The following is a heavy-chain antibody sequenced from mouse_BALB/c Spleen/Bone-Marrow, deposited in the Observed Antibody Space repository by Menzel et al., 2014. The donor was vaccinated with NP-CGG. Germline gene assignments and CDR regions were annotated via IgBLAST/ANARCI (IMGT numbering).Heavy chain of an antibody. CDR2: ISSGGSYT. V-gene: IGHV5-9-3*01. CDR3: ARQGDGYFAY. Sequence: EVKLMESGGGLVKPGGSLKLSCAASGFTFSSYAMSWVRQTPEKRLEWVATISSGGSYTYYPDSVKGRFTISRDNAKNTLYLQMSSLRSEDTAIYYCARQGDGYFAYWGQGTPLTVSS. D-gene: IGHD2-3*01. CDR1: GFTFSSYA. J-gene: IGHJ2*01.